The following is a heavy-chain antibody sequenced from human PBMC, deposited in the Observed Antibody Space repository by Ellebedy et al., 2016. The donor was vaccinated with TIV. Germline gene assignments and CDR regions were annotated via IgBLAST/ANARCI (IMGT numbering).Heavy chain of an antibody. V-gene: IGHV4-39*01. CDR2: INYSGLT. J-gene: IGHJ4*02. Sequence: MPSETLSLTCTVSGCSISSSRFYWACLRQPPGKGLAWLGSINYSGLTYYNPFRKGCITISVDTYHIQFSLKRMSVTAADTAVYYCSRHEYYYGSGSYYKWWYFGYWGQGTLVTVSS. D-gene: IGHD3-10*01. CDR1: GCSISSSRFY. CDR3: SRHEYYYGSGSYYKWWYFGY.